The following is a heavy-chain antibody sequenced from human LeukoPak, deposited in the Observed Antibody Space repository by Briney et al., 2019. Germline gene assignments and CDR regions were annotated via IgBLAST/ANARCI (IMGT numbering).Heavy chain of an antibody. CDR1: GYIFTDYY. CDR2: INPNSGGT. V-gene: IGHV1-2*02. D-gene: IGHD3-9*01. Sequence: GASVKVSCRALGYIFTDYYIYWVRQAPGQGLEWMGWINPNSGGTNYAQKFQGRVTMTRDTSISTAYMELSRLRSDDTAVYYCAKPGSDRGILTGYYPDWGQGTLVTVSS. CDR3: AKPGSDRGILTGYYPD. J-gene: IGHJ4*02.